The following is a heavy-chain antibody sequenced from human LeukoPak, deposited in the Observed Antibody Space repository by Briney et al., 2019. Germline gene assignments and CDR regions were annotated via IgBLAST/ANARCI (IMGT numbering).Heavy chain of an antibody. J-gene: IGHJ4*02. V-gene: IGHV3-20*04. CDR2: INWNGDST. Sequence: RPGGSLRLSCAASGFTFDDYGMSWVRQAPGKGLEWVSGINWNGDSTGYADSVKGRLTIFRDNAKSSLFLQMNSLRAEDTAFYYCASGGYSYGAPYYFDYWGQGTLVTVSS. CDR3: ASGGYSYGAPYYFDY. D-gene: IGHD5-18*01. CDR1: GFTFDDYG.